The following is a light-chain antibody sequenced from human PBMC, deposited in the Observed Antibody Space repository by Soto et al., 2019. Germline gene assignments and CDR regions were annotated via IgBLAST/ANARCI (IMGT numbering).Light chain of an antibody. CDR1: QSVLYSSNNKNY. Sequence: DIVMTQSPDSLAVSLGERATINCKSSQSVLYSSNNKNYLAWYQKRPGQPPKLLLYWESIRESGVPDRFSGSGSETDFTLTINSPQAEDVAVYYCQQYYSSRTFGQGTKVEIK. V-gene: IGKV4-1*01. CDR3: QQYYSSRT. CDR2: WES. J-gene: IGKJ1*01.